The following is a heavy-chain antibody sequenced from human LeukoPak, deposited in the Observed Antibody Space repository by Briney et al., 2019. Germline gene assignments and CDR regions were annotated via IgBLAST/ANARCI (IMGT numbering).Heavy chain of an antibody. CDR1: GGSISSSSYY. CDR2: IYYSGST. V-gene: IGHV4-39*07. Sequence: PSENLSLTCTVSGGSISSSSYYWGWIRQPPGKGLEWIGSIYYSGSTYYSPSLKSRVTISVDTSKNQFSLKLSSVTAADTAVYYCARETPHTVVGDYWGQGTLVTVSS. CDR3: ARETPHTVVGDY. D-gene: IGHD2-2*01. J-gene: IGHJ4*02.